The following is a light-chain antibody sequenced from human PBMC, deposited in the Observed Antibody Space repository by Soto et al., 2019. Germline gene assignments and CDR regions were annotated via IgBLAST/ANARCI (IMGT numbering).Light chain of an antibody. V-gene: IGKV1-39*01. CDR1: QAITRY. Sequence: DIQVAQSPSYLSASVGDRVTITCRTSQAITRYLNWYQQTPGRAPKLLIYAASILHSGVPPRFSGSGVGTYFTLTINGLQPEEFTAYYCQKTYDTPITVGKGTRLEIK. CDR3: QKTYDTPIT. CDR2: AAS. J-gene: IGKJ5*01.